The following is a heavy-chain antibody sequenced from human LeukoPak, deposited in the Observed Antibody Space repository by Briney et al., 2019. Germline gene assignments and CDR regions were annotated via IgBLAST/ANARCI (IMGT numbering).Heavy chain of an antibody. CDR2: INHSGST. D-gene: IGHD2-2*01. CDR3: ARRMTPGYCSSTSCYDFSTNWFDP. V-gene: IGHV4-34*01. J-gene: IGHJ5*02. Sequence: SETLSLTCAVYGGSFSGYYWSWIRQPPGKGLEWIGEINHSGSTNYNPSLKSRVTISVDTSKNQFSLKLSSVTAADTAVYYCARRMTPGYCSSTSCYDFSTNWFDPWGQGTLVAVSS. CDR1: GGSFSGYY.